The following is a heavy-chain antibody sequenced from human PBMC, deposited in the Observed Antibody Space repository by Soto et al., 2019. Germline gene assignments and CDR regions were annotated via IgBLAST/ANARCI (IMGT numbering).Heavy chain of an antibody. CDR1: GFTFSSYW. J-gene: IGHJ3*02. D-gene: IGHD1-20*01. V-gene: IGHV3-74*01. CDR3: AIEPNEITGADAFDI. Sequence: GGSLRLSCAASGFTFSSYWMHWVRQAPGKGLVCVSPINSDGSSTSYADSVKGRFTISRDNAQNTLYLQMNSLRAEDTTVYYCAIEPNEITGADAFDIWGQGTMVTISS. CDR2: INSDGSST.